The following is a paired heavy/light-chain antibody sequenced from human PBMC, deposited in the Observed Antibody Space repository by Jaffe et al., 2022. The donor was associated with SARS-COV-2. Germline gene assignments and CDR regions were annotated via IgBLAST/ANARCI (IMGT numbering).Heavy chain of an antibody. D-gene: IGHD3-16*02. CDR1: GYTFTNYA. Sequence: QVQLVQSGAEVKKPGASVKVSCRASGYTFTNYAMHWVRQAPGQRLEWMGWINAGNGNTKYSQKFQGRVTITRDTSASTAYMDLSSLRSEDTAVYFCARDQVNGNYDYIWGSNRYRTDWYFDLWGRGTLVTVSS. CDR3: ARDQVNGNYDYIWGSNRYRTDWYFDL. V-gene: IGHV1-3*01. J-gene: IGHJ2*01. CDR2: INAGNGNT.
Light chain of an antibody. CDR1: QDIDDD. V-gene: IGKV5-2*01. CDR3: LQHDNFPFT. Sequence: ETTLTQSPAFMSATPGDKVTISCKASQDIDDDINWYQQKPGEAAIFIIQEATTLVPGIPPRFSGSGSGTDFTLTINNIESEDAAYYFCLQHDNFPFTFGPGTKVDIK. CDR2: EAT. J-gene: IGKJ3*01.